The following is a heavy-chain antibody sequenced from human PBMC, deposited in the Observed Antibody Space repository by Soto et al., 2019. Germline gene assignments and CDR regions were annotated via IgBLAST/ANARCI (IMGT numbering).Heavy chain of an antibody. D-gene: IGHD7-27*01. J-gene: IGHJ6*02. V-gene: IGHV3-30*18. CDR2: ISYDGTNK. Sequence: PGGSLRLSCAASGVTFSRYGMHWVRQVPGKGLEWVAVISYDGTNKYYADSAKGRFTISRDNSKNTLYLQMNSLGGEDTAVYYCAKERSAWAFYYYDMDVWGQGTTVTVSS. CDR3: AKERSAWAFYYYDMDV. CDR1: GVTFSRYG.